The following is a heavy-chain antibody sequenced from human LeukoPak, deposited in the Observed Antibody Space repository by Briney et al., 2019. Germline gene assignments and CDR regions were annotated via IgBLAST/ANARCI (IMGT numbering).Heavy chain of an antibody. CDR1: GYTFNTYG. J-gene: IGHJ6*02. CDR3: VRAMAPLDTFNYQYAMDV. Sequence: GASVKVSCKASGYTFNTYGITWVRQAPGQGLEWMGWISAYNGDTNFAQKFQDRVTMTTDSSTSTAYMELSNLRSDDTAVYYCVRAMAPLDTFNYQYAMDVWGQGTMVTVSS. CDR2: ISAYNGDT. V-gene: IGHV1-18*01. D-gene: IGHD5-24*01.